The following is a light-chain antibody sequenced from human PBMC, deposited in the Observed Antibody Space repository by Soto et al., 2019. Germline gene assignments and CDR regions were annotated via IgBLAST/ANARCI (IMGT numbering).Light chain of an antibody. CDR3: QQYNSWLWT. Sequence: EIEMTQSPATLSASPGEGATLSCRASQSVSSKLAWYQQKPGQAPRLLIYGASTRATGIPARFSGSGSGTEFALVISSLQSEDSAVYYCQQYNSWLWTFGQGTKVDI. V-gene: IGKV3-15*01. CDR2: GAS. J-gene: IGKJ1*01. CDR1: QSVSSK.